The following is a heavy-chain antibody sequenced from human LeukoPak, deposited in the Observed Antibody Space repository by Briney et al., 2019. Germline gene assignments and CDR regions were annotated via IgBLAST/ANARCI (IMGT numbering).Heavy chain of an antibody. J-gene: IGHJ4*02. CDR1: GFTFSSYW. CDR2: INHNGNVN. V-gene: IGHV3-7*03. D-gene: IGHD3-22*01. CDR3: AKDSKPLTYYYDSSGGSDY. Sequence: PGGSLRLSCAASGFTFSSYWMNWARQAPGKGLEWVASINHNGNVNYYVDSVKGRFTISRVNAKNSLYLQMNSLRAEDTALYYCAKDSKPLTYYYDSSGGSDYWGQGTLVTVSS.